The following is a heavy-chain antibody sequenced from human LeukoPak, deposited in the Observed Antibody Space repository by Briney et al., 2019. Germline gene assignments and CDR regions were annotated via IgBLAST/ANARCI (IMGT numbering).Heavy chain of an antibody. D-gene: IGHD3-22*01. CDR1: GFIFSSYA. V-gene: IGHV3-23*01. Sequence: QTGGSLRLSCAASGFIFSSYAMSWVRQAPGKGLEWVSAISGSGGSTYYADSVKGRFTISRDNSKNTLYLQMNSLRAEDTAVYYCAKVRLSYYYDSSGYYDDAFDIWGQGTMVTVSS. J-gene: IGHJ3*02. CDR3: AKVRLSYYYDSSGYYDDAFDI. CDR2: ISGSGGST.